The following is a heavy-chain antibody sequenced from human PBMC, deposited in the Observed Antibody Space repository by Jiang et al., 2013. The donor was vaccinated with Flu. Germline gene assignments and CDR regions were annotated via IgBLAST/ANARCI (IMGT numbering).Heavy chain of an antibody. V-gene: IGHV1-3*01. Sequence: CKASGYTFTSYAMHWVRQAPDKGLSGWDGSTLAMGNTKYSQKFQGRVTITRDTSASTAYMELSSLRSEDTAVYYCARGTNWGSLFTYYYYGYGRLGPRDHGHRLL. CDR3: ARGTNWGSLFTYYYYGYGR. D-gene: IGHD7-27*01. CDR1: GYTFTSYA. CDR2: STLAMGNT. J-gene: IGHJ6*02.